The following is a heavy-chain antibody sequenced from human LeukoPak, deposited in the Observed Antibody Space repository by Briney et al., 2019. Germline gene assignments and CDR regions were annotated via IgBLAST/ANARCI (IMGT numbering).Heavy chain of an antibody. D-gene: IGHD6-13*01. J-gene: IGHJ4*02. Sequence: GASVKVSCMASGYTFTGYYMHWVRQAPGQGLEWMGRIDPNSGGTKYAQKFQGWVTMTRDTSIGTAYMELSRLTSDDTAVYYCARGNPYSSSCAYWGQGTLVTVSS. CDR1: GYTFTGYY. V-gene: IGHV1-2*04. CDR3: ARGNPYSSSCAY. CDR2: IDPNSGGT.